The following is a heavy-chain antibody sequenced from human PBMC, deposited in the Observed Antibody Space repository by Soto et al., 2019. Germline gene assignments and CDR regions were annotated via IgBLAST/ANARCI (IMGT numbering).Heavy chain of an antibody. CDR1: GYSFAGYW. Sequence: GESLKISCKGSGYSFAGYWIGWVRQMPGKGLDWMGVIYPGDSDTRYSLSFHGQVTISADKSISTAYLQWSSLKASDTAMYYCARRYCTNGVCFSDAFDIWGQGTMVTVSS. D-gene: IGHD2-8*01. J-gene: IGHJ3*02. CDR3: ARRYCTNGVCFSDAFDI. V-gene: IGHV5-51*01. CDR2: IYPGDSDT.